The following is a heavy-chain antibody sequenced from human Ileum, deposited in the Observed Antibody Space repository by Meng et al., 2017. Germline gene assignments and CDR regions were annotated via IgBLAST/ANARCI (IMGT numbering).Heavy chain of an antibody. J-gene: IGHJ4*02. CDR1: GDSISTTNW. Sequence: VLVQGAGPVCAKPSGPRSRTCAVSGDSISTTNWWNWVRQPPGEGLEWIGEIYHSGLVNYNLSLKSRVTLSIDKSKNQFSLKLISVTAADTGVYYCAANSGKKMHSWGQGTLVTVSS. D-gene: IGHD4-23*01. CDR3: AANSGKKMHS. CDR2: IYHSGLV. V-gene: IGHV4-4*02.